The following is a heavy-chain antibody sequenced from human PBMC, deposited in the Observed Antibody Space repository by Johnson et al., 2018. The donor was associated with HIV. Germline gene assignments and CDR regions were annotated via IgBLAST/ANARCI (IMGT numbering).Heavy chain of an antibody. V-gene: IGHV3-33*06. J-gene: IGHJ3*02. CDR3: AKSPGKDHGGNSGGFDI. D-gene: IGHD4/OR15-4a*01. CDR1: GFTFSYYG. Sequence: VQLVESGGGLVQPGGSLRLSCDTSGFTFSYYGMHWVRQAPGKGLEWVAVIWYDGSNKFYADSVKGRFTISRDNSKNTVYLQMNSLRVEDTAVYYCAKSPGKDHGGNSGGFDIWGQGTMVTVSS. CDR2: IWYDGSNK.